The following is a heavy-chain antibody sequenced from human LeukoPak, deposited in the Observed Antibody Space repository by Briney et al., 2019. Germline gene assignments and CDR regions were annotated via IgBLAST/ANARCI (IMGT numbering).Heavy chain of an antibody. CDR3: ARISRVAGTYDY. V-gene: IGHV1-2*02. CDR2: INPNSGGT. J-gene: IGHJ4*02. Sequence: ASVKVSCKASGYTFTGYYMHWVRQAPGQGLERMGWINPNSGGTNYAQKFQGRVTMTRDTSISTAYMELSRLRSDDTAVYYCARISRVAGTYDYWGQGTLVTVSS. CDR1: GYTFTGYY. D-gene: IGHD6-19*01.